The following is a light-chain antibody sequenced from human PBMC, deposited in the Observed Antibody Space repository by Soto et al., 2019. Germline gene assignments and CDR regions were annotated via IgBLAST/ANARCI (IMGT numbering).Light chain of an antibody. J-gene: IGLJ1*01. CDR3: SSYAGASYV. CDR2: EVS. CDR1: SSDVGGYNF. Sequence: QSVLTQPASVSGSPGQSITISCTGTSSDVGGYNFVSWYQQHPDKAPKLMIYEVSNRPSGISSRFSGSKSGNTASLTISGLQAEDEADYYCSSYAGASYVFGTGTKVTVL. V-gene: IGLV2-14*01.